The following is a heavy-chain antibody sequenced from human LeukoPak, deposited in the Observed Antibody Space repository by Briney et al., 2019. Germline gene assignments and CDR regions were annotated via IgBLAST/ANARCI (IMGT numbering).Heavy chain of an antibody. J-gene: IGHJ4*02. D-gene: IGHD3-16*01. Sequence: GGSLRLSCAASGFTFSSYSMNWVRQAPGKGLEWVSYITNTDTTYYADSVKGRFTISRDNAKNSLYLQMNSLRAEDTAVYYCASVRGGYWGQGTLATVSS. CDR3: ASVRGGY. CDR2: ITNTDTT. CDR1: GFTFSSYS. V-gene: IGHV3-48*01.